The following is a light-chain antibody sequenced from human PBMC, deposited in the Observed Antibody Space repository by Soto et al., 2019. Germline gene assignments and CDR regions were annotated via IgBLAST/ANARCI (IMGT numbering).Light chain of an antibody. J-gene: IGLJ1*01. Sequence: QSALTQPASVSGSPGQSITISCTGTSSDVGSYNLVSWYQQHPGKAPKLMIYEGSKRPSGVSNRFSGSKSGNTASLTISGLQAEDEAEYYCCSYAGSSTYVFRTGTKLTVL. CDR2: EGS. V-gene: IGLV2-23*01. CDR3: CSYAGSSTYV. CDR1: SSDVGSYNL.